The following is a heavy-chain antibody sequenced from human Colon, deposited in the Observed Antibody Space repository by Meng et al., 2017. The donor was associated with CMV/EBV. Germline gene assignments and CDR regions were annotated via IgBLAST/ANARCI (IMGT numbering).Heavy chain of an antibody. V-gene: IGHV1-24*01. J-gene: IGHJ4*02. D-gene: IGHD1-26*01. Sequence: ASVKVSCKAPGHSVSELSIHWVRQAPGKGLEWVGGFDAEEGERVYAQKFRGRVIMTEDTFTNTAYMQLSSLRSEDTAVYYCARDEACVNDACYLGAYWGQGTLVTVSS. CDR2: FDAEEGER. CDR1: GHSVSELS. CDR3: ARDEACVNDACYLGAY.